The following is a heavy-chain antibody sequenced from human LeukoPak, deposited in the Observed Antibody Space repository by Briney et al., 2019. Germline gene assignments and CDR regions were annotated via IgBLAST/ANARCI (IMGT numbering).Heavy chain of an antibody. D-gene: IGHD2-21*02. V-gene: IGHV3-23*01. CDR1: GFTFSSYA. CDR2: ISGSGGRT. Sequence: GGSLRLSCAASGFTFSSYAMSWVRQAPGKGLEWVSSISGSGGRTYYADSVKGRFTISRDNSKNTLYLQMNSLRAEDTAVYYCAKDRLLNCRGDCYIFDYWGQGTVVTVSS. J-gene: IGHJ4*02. CDR3: AKDRLLNCRGDCYIFDY.